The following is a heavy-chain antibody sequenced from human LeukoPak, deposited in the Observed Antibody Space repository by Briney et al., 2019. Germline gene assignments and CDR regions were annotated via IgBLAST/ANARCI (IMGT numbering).Heavy chain of an antibody. J-gene: IGHJ4*02. CDR1: GGSINNFY. D-gene: IGHD5-12*01. Sequence: SETLSLTCTISGGSINNFYWSWIRQPPGKGLEWIGYISYSGSTNYSPSLKSRVTISFDTSNNHFSLKLSSVTAADTAVYYCARRGGHTGYDRDWGQGTLVTVSS. CDR2: ISYSGST. V-gene: IGHV4-59*08. CDR3: ARRGGHTGYDRD.